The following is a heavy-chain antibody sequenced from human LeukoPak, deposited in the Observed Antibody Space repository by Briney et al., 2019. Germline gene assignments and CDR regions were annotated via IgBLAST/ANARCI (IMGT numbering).Heavy chain of an antibody. J-gene: IGHJ3*02. CDR3: ARDYGANAFDI. CDR2: ISTSSSTI. V-gene: IGHV3-48*01. CDR1: GFTFGDYG. Sequence: PGGSLRLSCTAHGFTFGDYGMSWVRQAPGKGLEWISYISTSSSTIYYADSVKGRFTISRDNANNSLFLQMNSLRAEDTAVYYCARDYGANAFDIWGQGTMVTVSS. D-gene: IGHD4-17*01.